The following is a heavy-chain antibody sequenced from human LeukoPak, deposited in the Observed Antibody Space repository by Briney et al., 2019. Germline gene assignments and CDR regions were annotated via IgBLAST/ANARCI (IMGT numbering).Heavy chain of an antibody. J-gene: IGHJ6*03. CDR2: IYYTGIT. D-gene: IGHD2-2*02. CDR1: GGSISSYY. CDR3: ARDYRYCSSTGCYNYYYMDV. V-gene: IGHV4-59*01. Sequence: PETLSLTCTVSGGSISSYYWSWIRQPPGKGLEWIGYIYYTGITNYNASLKSRVTISVDTSKNQFSLELTSVTAADTAVYYCARDYRYCSSTGCYNYYYMDVWGKGTTVTVSS.